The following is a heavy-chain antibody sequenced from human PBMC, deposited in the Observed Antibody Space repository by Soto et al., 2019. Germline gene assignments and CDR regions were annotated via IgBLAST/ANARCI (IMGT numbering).Heavy chain of an antibody. CDR2: INHSGST. J-gene: IGHJ6*03. V-gene: IGHV4-34*01. CDR3: ARAKSYDFWSSYPRPYFGYYYMDV. Sequence: PSETLSLTCAVYGGSFSGYYWSWIRQPPGKGLEWIGEINHSGSTNYNPSLKSRVTISVDTSKNQFSLKLSSVTAADTAVYYCARAKSYDFWSSYPRPYFGYYYMDVWGKGTTVTVSS. D-gene: IGHD3-3*01. CDR1: GGSFSGYY.